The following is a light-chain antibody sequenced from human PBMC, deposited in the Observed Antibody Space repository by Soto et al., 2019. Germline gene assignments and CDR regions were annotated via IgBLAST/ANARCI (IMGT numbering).Light chain of an antibody. V-gene: IGLV1-40*01. J-gene: IGLJ2*01. Sequence: QSVLTQPPSVSGAPGQRVTISCTGSSSNIGAGYYVHWYQQLPGRAPKLLIYGNTNRPSGVPDRFSGSKSGTSASLAITGLQAEDEADYYCLSFDSSLSVVFGGGTKLTV. CDR3: LSFDSSLSVV. CDR1: SSNIGAGYY. CDR2: GNT.